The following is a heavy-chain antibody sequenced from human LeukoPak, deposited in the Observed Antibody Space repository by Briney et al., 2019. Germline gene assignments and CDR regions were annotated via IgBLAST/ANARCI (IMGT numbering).Heavy chain of an antibody. J-gene: IGHJ3*02. Sequence: SETLSLTRTVSGGSISSSSYYWGWIRQPPGKGLEWIGSIYYSGSTYYNPSLKSRVTISVDTSKNQFSLKLSSVTAADTAVYYCTPGPGGAFDIWGQGTMVTVSS. CDR3: TPGPGGAFDI. D-gene: IGHD3-16*01. CDR2: IYYSGST. V-gene: IGHV4-39*01. CDR1: GGSISSSSYY.